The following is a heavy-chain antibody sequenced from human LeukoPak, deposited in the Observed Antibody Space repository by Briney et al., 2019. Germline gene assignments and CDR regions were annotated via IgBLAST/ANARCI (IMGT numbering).Heavy chain of an antibody. V-gene: IGHV3-21*01. CDR1: GFTFGSYS. CDR2: ISSGSTYI. J-gene: IGHJ5*02. CDR3: ARDQDL. Sequence: GGSLRLSCAASGFTFGSYSMNWVRQAPGKGLEWLSSISSGSTYIYYADSVKGRFTISRDNAKNSLYLQMNSLRAEDTAVYYCARDQDLWGQGTLVTVSS.